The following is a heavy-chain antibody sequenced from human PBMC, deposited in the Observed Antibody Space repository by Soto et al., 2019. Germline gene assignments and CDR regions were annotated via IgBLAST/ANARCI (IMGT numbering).Heavy chain of an antibody. CDR1: GDSISSSSYY. CDR3: ARDKITGLFDY. CDR2: IYYSGST. J-gene: IGHJ4*02. Sequence: SETLSLTCTVSGDSISSSSYYWGWIRQPPGKGLEWIGSIYYSGSTYYNPSLKSRVTISVDTSKNQFSLKLTSVTAADTAVYYCARDKITGLFDYWGQGTLVTVSS. V-gene: IGHV4-39*02. D-gene: IGHD2-8*02.